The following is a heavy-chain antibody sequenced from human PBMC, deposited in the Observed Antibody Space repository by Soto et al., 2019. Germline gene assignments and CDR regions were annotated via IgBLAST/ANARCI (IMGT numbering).Heavy chain of an antibody. CDR1: GYTFTSYY. CDR2: INPSGGST. Sequence: GASVKVSCKASGYTFTSYYMHWVRQAPGQGLEWMGIINPSGGSTSYAQKFQGRVTMTRDTSTSTVYMELSSLRSEDTAVYYCARRTRVLRFLEWSPGDYGMDVWGQGTTVTVSS. D-gene: IGHD3-3*01. CDR3: ARRTRVLRFLEWSPGDYGMDV. J-gene: IGHJ6*02. V-gene: IGHV1-46*01.